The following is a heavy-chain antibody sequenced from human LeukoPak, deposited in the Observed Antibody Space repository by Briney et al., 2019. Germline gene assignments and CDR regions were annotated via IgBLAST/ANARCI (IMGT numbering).Heavy chain of an antibody. CDR3: AKDRVPRHYDSSGYYLRGYFQH. CDR2: IIGSGGST. J-gene: IGHJ1*01. D-gene: IGHD3-22*01. Sequence: GGSLRLSCAASGFTFSSYAMSWVRQTPGKGLEWVSAIIGSGGSTYYADSVKGRFTISRDNSKNTLYLQMNSPRAEDTAVYYCAKDRVPRHYDSSGYYLRGYFQHWGQGTLVTVSS. V-gene: IGHV3-23*01. CDR1: GFTFSSYA.